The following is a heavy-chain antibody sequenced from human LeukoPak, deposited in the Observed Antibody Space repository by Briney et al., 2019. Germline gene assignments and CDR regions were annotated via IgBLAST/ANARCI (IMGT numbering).Heavy chain of an antibody. Sequence: PGGSLRLSCAASGFTFDDYGMSWVRQAPGQGLEWVSDINWNGGSKGYADSVKGRFTISRDNAKNSLYLQMNSLRAEDTALYYCARNPSWSGYVFDYWGQGTLVTVSS. CDR1: GFTFDDYG. CDR3: ARNPSWSGYVFDY. J-gene: IGHJ4*02. CDR2: INWNGGSK. D-gene: IGHD3-3*01. V-gene: IGHV3-20*04.